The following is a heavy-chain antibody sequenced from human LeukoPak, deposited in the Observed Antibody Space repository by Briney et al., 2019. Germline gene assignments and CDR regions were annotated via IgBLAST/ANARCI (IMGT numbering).Heavy chain of an antibody. CDR3: AELHYDSSGAYFDY. CDR2: INHSGST. Sequence: SETLSLTCAVYGGSFSGYYWSWIRQPPGKGLEWIGEINHSGSTNYNPSLKSRVTISVDTSKKQFSLKLSSVTAADTAVYYCAELHYDSSGAYFDYWGQGTLVTVSS. J-gene: IGHJ4*02. V-gene: IGHV4-34*01. D-gene: IGHD3-22*01. CDR1: GGSFSGYY.